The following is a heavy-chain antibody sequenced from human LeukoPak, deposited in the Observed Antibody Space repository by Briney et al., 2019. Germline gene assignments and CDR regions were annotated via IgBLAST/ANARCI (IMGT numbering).Heavy chain of an antibody. V-gene: IGHV3-30*18. J-gene: IGHJ4*02. CDR1: GFTFSSYG. Sequence: GGSLRLSCAASGFTFSSYGMHWVRQAPGKGLEWVAVISYDGSNKYYADSVKGRFTISRDNSKNTLYLQMNSLRAEDTAVYYCAKDAGGGYCSSTSCHFDCWGQGTLVTVSS. CDR3: AKDAGGGYCSSTSCHFDC. D-gene: IGHD2-2*01. CDR2: ISYDGSNK.